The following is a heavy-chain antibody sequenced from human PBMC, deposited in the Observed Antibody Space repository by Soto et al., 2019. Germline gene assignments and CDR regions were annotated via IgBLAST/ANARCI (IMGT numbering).Heavy chain of an antibody. Sequence: SETLSLTCTVSGGSISSYYWSWIRQPPGKGLEWIGYIYYSGSTNYNPSLKSRVTISVDTSKNQFSLKLSSVTAADTAVYYCARGDYYGSGSESWFDYWGQGTLVTVSS. CDR1: GGSISSYY. CDR2: IYYSGST. D-gene: IGHD3-10*01. V-gene: IGHV4-59*01. CDR3: ARGDYYGSGSESWFDY. J-gene: IGHJ5*01.